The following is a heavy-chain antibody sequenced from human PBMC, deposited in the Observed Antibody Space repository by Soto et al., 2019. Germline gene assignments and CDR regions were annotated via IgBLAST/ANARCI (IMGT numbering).Heavy chain of an antibody. Sequence: QVQLVQSGAEVKKPGASVKVSCKASGYTFTSYGISWVRQAPGQGLEWMGWISAYNGNTNYAQKLQGKVTMTTDTSTSTAYMELRSLRSDDTAVYFCAKSNYDILTGSYRGRGVDYYGMDVWGKGTTVTVSS. V-gene: IGHV1-18*04. CDR3: AKSNYDILTGSYRGRGVDYYGMDV. CDR2: ISAYNGNT. D-gene: IGHD3-9*01. J-gene: IGHJ6*04. CDR1: GYTFTSYG.